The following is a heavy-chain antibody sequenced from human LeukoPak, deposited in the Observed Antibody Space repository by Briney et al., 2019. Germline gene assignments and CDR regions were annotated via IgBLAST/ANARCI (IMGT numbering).Heavy chain of an antibody. V-gene: IGHV1-2*02. CDR2: INPNSGDT. J-gene: IGHJ5*02. CDR1: GYIFTGYF. Sequence: GASVKVSCKASGYIFTGYFVHWVRQAPGQGPEWMGWINPNSGDTNYGQKFQGRVTMIKDTSTNSAYMELNKLTSDDTAVYYCGRGNKSFDPWGQGTLVTVSS. CDR3: GRGNKSFDP.